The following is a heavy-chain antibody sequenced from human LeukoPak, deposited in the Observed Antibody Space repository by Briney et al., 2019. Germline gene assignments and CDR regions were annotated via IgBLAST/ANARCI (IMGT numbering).Heavy chain of an antibody. Sequence: AASVKVSCKASGYTFTGYYMHWVRQAPGQGLEWMGRINPNSGGTNYAQKVQGRVTMTRDTSISTAYMELSRLRSDNTAVYYCAREQATVTARDYYYYMDVWGKGTTVTVSS. CDR1: GYTFTGYY. CDR3: AREQATVTARDYYYYMDV. V-gene: IGHV1-2*06. J-gene: IGHJ6*03. D-gene: IGHD4-11*01. CDR2: INPNSGGT.